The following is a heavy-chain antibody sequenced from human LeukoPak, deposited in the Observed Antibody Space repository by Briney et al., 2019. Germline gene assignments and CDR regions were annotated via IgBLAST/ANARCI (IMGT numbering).Heavy chain of an antibody. CDR2: ISYDGSNK. J-gene: IGHJ4*02. CDR3: ARETERAFDY. CDR1: GFTFSSYA. Sequence: SGGSLRLSCAAPGFTFSSYAMHWVRPAPGKGLEWVAVISYDGSNKYYADSVKGRFTISRDNSKNTLYLQMNSLRAEDTAVYYCARETERAFDYWGQGTLVTVSS. D-gene: IGHD1-1*01. V-gene: IGHV3-30*04.